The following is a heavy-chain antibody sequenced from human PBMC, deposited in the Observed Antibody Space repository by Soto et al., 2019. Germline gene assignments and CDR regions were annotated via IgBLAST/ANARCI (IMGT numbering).Heavy chain of an antibody. J-gene: IGHJ1*01. CDR2: ISYDGSNK. CDR3: AREVPDFGCSPRVEYFQH. CDR1: GFTFSSYA. V-gene: IGHV3-30-3*01. D-gene: IGHD4-17*01. Sequence: QVQLVESVGGVVQPGRSLRLSCAASGFTFSSYAMHWVRQAPGKGLAWGAVISYDGSNKYYADSVKGRFTISRDNSKNAMYMQMNSLRAEDMAVYYCAREVPDFGCSPRVEYFQHWGQGTLVTVSS.